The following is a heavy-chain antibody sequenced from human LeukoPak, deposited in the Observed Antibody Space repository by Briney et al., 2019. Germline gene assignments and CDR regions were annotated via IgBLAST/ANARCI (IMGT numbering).Heavy chain of an antibody. CDR3: ARDRALDYYDSSGYYI. V-gene: IGHV1-24*01. CDR1: GNTLTELS. Sequence: GASVKVSCKVSGNTLTELSMHWVRQAPGKGLEWKGDFDPEDGETIYAQKFQGRVTMTEDTSTDTAYMELSSLRSEDTAVYYCARDRALDYYDSSGYYIWGQGTLVTVSS. CDR2: FDPEDGET. D-gene: IGHD3-22*01. J-gene: IGHJ4*02.